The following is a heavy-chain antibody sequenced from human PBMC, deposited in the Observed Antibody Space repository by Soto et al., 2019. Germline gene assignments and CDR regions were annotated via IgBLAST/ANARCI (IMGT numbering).Heavy chain of an antibody. CDR3: ARGFNWLDY. Sequence: GESLRLSCSAAGFTVSSNYMTRVRQAPGKGLEWVSVIYSGGNTNYADSVKGRFTISRDNSKNTLYLQMNSLRAEDTAVYYCARGFNWLDYWGQGT. CDR2: IYSGGNT. D-gene: IGHD5-12*01. CDR1: GFTVSSNY. J-gene: IGHJ4*02. V-gene: IGHV3-53*01.